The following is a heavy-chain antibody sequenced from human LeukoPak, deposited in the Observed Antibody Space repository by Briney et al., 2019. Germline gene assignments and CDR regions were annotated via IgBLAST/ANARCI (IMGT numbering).Heavy chain of an antibody. Sequence: ASVKVSCKASGGTFSSYAISWVRQAPGQGLEWMGWINPNSGGTNYAQKFQGRVTMTRDTSISTAYMELSRLRSEDTAVYYCAREAVRGGYYYMDVWGKGTTVTVSS. CDR3: AREAVRGGYYYMDV. J-gene: IGHJ6*03. D-gene: IGHD3-10*01. CDR2: INPNSGGT. CDR1: GGTFSSYA. V-gene: IGHV1-2*02.